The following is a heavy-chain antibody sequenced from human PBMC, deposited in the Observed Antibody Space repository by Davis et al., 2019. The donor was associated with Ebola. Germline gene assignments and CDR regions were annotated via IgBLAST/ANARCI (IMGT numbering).Heavy chain of an antibody. Sequence: ASVKVSCKASGYTFTSYGISWVRQAPGQGLEWMGWISAYNGNTNYAQKFQGRVTMTRDTSISTAYMELSRLRSDDTAVYYCARSKRTKAAADYFDYWGQGTLVTVSS. D-gene: IGHD6-13*01. CDR1: GYTFTSYG. CDR3: ARSKRTKAAADYFDY. V-gene: IGHV1-18*01. CDR2: ISAYNGNT. J-gene: IGHJ4*02.